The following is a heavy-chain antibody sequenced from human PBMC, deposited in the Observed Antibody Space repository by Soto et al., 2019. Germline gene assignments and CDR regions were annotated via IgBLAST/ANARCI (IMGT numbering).Heavy chain of an antibody. CDR1: GGTFSSYT. Sequence: QVQLVQSGAEVKKPGSSVKVSCKASGGTFSSYTISWVRQAPGQGLEWMGRIIPILGIANYAQKFQGRVTITPDKSTSTAYMELSSLRSEDTAVYYCARQLDILTGWDVWGQGNTVTVSS. J-gene: IGHJ6*02. D-gene: IGHD3-9*01. CDR3: ARQLDILTGWDV. CDR2: IIPILGIA. V-gene: IGHV1-69*02.